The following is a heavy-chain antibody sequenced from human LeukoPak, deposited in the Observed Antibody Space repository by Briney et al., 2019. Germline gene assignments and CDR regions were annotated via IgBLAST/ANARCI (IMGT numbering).Heavy chain of an antibody. V-gene: IGHV3-48*03. J-gene: IGHJ4*02. CDR2: ITSSGRTT. CDR3: ARESPHCSGVSCFFDY. D-gene: IGHD2-15*01. CDR1: GFTFSGYE. Sequence: GGSLRLSCAASGFTFSGYEMNWVRQAPGKGLEWVSYITSSGRTTHNADSVKGRFTISRDNAKNSLYLQMNSLGAEDTALYYCARESPHCSGVSCFFDYWGQGALVTVSS.